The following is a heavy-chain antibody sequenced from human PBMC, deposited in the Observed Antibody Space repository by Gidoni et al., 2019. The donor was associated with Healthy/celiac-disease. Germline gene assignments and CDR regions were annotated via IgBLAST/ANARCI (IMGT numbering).Heavy chain of an antibody. J-gene: IGHJ6*03. CDR2: IWYGGSNK. CDR1: GFPFSSYG. Sequence: VQLVESGGGVVQPGRALRLSSAASGFPFSSYGMLRVRQAPGKGVEWVAVIWYGGSNKYYADSVKGRFTISRDNSKNTLYLQMNSLRAEDTAVYYCARDVYYYYYYMDVWGKGTTVTVSS. CDR3: ARDVYYYYYYMDV. V-gene: IGHV3-33*01.